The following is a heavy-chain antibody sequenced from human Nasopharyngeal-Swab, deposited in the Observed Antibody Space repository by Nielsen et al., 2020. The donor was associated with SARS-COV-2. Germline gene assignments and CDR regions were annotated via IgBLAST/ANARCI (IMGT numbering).Heavy chain of an antibody. CDR3: ARLDIAVAGLGY. CDR2: IYYSGST. J-gene: IGHJ4*02. V-gene: IGHV4-31*03. CDR1: GGSISSGGYY. Sequence: SETLSLTCTVSGGSISSGGYYWSWIRQHPGKGLEWIGYIYYSGSTYYNPSLKSRVTISVDTSKNQFSLKLSSVTAADTAVYYCARLDIAVAGLGYWGQGTLVTVSS. D-gene: IGHD6-19*01.